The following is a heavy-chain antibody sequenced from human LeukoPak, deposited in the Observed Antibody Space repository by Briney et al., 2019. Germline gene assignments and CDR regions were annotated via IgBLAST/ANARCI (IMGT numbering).Heavy chain of an antibody. Sequence: GGSLRLSCLTSGFTLSTNAMSWVRQAPGKGLEWISGISGSGASTYYADSVKGRFAISRDDSRNTLYLQMNSLRAEDTAVYYCAKTSDSGSYYSDFDYWGQGTLVTVSS. J-gene: IGHJ4*02. CDR1: GFTLSTNA. V-gene: IGHV3-23*01. CDR3: AKTSDSGSYYSDFDY. D-gene: IGHD1-26*01. CDR2: ISGSGAST.